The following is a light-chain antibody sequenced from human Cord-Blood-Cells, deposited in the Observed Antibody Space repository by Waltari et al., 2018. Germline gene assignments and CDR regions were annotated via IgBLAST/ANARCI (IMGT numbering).Light chain of an antibody. V-gene: IGLV3-21*04. CDR3: QVWDSSSDHWV. J-gene: IGLJ3*02. CDR1: NIGSKS. CDR2: YDS. Sequence: SYVLTQPPSVSVAPGKTARITCGGNNIGSKSVHWYQQKQGQAPVLVIYYDSDRPSGIPERFSGSNSGNTATLTSSRGEAGDEADYYCQVWDSSSDHWVFGGGTKLTVL.